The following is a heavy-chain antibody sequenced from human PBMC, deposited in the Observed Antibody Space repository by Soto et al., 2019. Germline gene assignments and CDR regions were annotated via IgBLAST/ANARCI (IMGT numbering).Heavy chain of an antibody. D-gene: IGHD2-2*01. J-gene: IGHJ1*01. CDR1: GFTFSNYA. Sequence: EVQLLESGGGLVQPGGSLRLSCAASGFTFSNYAMSWVRQAPGKGLEWVASITGSDVTTYYADSVKGLVTISRDNSRNTLYLQMNSLRAEDTAVYYCAKATHNGERGYCTSPSCAAEYSQDWGQGALVAVSS. CDR3: AKATHNGERGYCTSPSCAAEYSQD. CDR2: ITGSDVTT. V-gene: IGHV3-23*01.